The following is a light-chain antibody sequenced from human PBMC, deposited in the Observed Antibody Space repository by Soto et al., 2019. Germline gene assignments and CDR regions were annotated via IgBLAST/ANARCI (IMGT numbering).Light chain of an antibody. CDR3: QKYNSAPYT. J-gene: IGKJ2*01. V-gene: IGKV1-27*01. CDR2: AAS. CDR1: QGISNY. Sequence: DIQMTQSPSSLSASVGDSVTITCRASQGISNYLAWYQQKPGKVPKLLIYAASTLQSGVPSRLSGSGSGTDFTLTIGSLQPEDVATYYCQKYNSAPYTFGQGTKLEIK.